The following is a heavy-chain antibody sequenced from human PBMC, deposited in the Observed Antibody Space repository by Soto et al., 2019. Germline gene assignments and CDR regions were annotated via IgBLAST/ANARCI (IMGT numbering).Heavy chain of an antibody. CDR3: ARVRSYSYGQGYGMDV. Sequence: EVQLVESGGGLVKPGGSLRLSCAASGFTFSPYSMNWVRQAPGPGLEWVSSISSSSGDIYYADSVKGRFPISSDDAKNSLSLQMNSLRAEDTAVYYCARVRSYSYGQGYGMDVWGQGTTVTVSS. J-gene: IGHJ6*02. D-gene: IGHD5-18*01. CDR1: GFTFSPYS. V-gene: IGHV3-21*01. CDR2: ISSSSGDI.